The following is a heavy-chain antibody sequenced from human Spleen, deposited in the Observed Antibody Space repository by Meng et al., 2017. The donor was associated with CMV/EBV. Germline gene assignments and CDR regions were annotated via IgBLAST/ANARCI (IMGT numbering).Heavy chain of an antibody. V-gene: IGHV1-2*02. D-gene: IGHD3-10*01. J-gene: IGHJ3*01. Sequence: ASVKVSCKASGYSFSNYHMHWVRQAPGQGLEWMGWINPNSGRTNYAQNFKGRVTMTRDTSISTVYMDLTKLRSDDTTVYYCARAGFYYGSGSYYDAFDLWGQGTMVTVSS. CDR2: INPNSGRT. CDR1: GYSFSNYH. CDR3: ARAGFYYGSGSYYDAFDL.